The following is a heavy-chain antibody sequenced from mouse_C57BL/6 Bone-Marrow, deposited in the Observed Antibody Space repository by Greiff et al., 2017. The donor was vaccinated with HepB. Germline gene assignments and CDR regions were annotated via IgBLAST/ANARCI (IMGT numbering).Heavy chain of an antibody. CDR2: INPDSSTI. V-gene: IGHV4-1*01. Sequence: EVKLMESGGGLVQPGGSLKLSCAASGIDFSRYWMSWVRRAPGKGLEWIGEINPDSSTINYAPSLKDKFIISRDNAKNTLYLQMSKVRSEDTALYYCARWRRFITTVVDYYAMDYWGQGTSVTVSS. CDR1: GIDFSRYW. J-gene: IGHJ4*01. CDR3: ARWRRFITTVVDYYAMDY. D-gene: IGHD1-1*01.